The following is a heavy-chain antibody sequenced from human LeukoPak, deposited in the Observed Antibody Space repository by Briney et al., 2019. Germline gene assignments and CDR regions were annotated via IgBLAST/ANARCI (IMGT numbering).Heavy chain of an antibody. CDR2: IKSKSDGGTI. Sequence: GGPLRLSCAGSGFIFRDVWMSWVRQAPGKGLEWVGRIKSKSDGGTIDYAAPVKGRVTMSRDDSKKTFSLQMNNLKTEDTGVYYCTTDLDYWGQGTLVTVSS. V-gene: IGHV3-15*01. CDR3: TTDLDY. CDR1: GFIFRDVW. J-gene: IGHJ4*02.